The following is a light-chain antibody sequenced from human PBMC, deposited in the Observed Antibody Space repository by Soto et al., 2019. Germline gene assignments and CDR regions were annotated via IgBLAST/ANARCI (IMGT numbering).Light chain of an antibody. CDR1: QSVSSSY. V-gene: IGKV3-15*01. J-gene: IGKJ5*01. CDR3: QQYHNWPIT. CDR2: DAS. Sequence: IVLTQSPGTLSLSPWERATLSCRASQSVSSSYLAWYQQKPGQAPRILMYDASTRATGISARFSGSGSGTEFTLTISSLQSEDFAVYYCQQYHNWPITFGQGTRLEIK.